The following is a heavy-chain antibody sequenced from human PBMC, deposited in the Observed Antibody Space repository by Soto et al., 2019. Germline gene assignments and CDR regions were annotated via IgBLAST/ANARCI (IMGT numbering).Heavy chain of an antibody. J-gene: IGHJ6*02. CDR1: GYSFTSYW. CDR2: IDPSDSYT. Sequence: GESLKISCKGSGYSFTSYWISWVRQMPGKGLEWMGRIDPSDSYTNYSPSFQGHVTISADKSISTAYLQWSSLKASDTAMYYCASRRRPYYYDSSGYYPYYYYGMYVWGQGTTVTVSS. CDR3: ASRRRPYYYDSSGYYPYYYYGMYV. D-gene: IGHD3-22*01. V-gene: IGHV5-10-1*01.